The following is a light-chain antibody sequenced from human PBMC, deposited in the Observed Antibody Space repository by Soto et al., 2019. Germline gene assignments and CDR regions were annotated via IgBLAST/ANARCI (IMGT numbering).Light chain of an antibody. J-gene: IGKJ4*01. CDR2: AAS. CDR1: QGISSF. V-gene: IGKV1-9*01. CDR3: QQVESYPST. Sequence: IQLTQTPSSLSASVGDRVTITCRASQGISSFLAGYQQKPGKAPKLLIYAASSLQSGVPSRFSGSGFGTDFTLTITSLQPEDFATYYCQQVESYPSTFGGGTKV.